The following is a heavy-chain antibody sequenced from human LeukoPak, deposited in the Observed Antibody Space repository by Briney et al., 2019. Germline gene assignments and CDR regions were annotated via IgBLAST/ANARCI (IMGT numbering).Heavy chain of an antibody. CDR1: GFTFSDYY. CDR3: ARDIGDRYGSGWYGPYFDY. V-gene: IGHV3-11*04. CDR2: ISSSGSTI. Sequence: GGSLRLSCAASGFTFSDYYMNWIRQAPGKGLEWVSYISSSGSTIYYADSVKGRFTISRDNAKNSLYLQMNSLRAEDTAVYYCARDIGDRYGSGWYGPYFDYWGQGTLVTVSS. D-gene: IGHD6-19*01. J-gene: IGHJ4*02.